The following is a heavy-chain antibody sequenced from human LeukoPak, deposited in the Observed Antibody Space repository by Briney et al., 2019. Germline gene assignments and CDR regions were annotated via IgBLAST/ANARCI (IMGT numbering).Heavy chain of an antibody. J-gene: IGHJ3*01. V-gene: IGHV4-59*01. D-gene: IGHD6-25*01. CDR3: ARGWGTSSGHDALDV. Sequence: SETLSLTCTGSGGSIGTYNWTWIRQPPGQGLEGIGYIDCSKSTSCNPSLDSQFNVSLDTSRNQFSLRLNSETAADTADYYGARGWGTSSGHDALDVWGQGTMVTVSS. CDR2: IDCSKST. CDR1: GGSIGTYN.